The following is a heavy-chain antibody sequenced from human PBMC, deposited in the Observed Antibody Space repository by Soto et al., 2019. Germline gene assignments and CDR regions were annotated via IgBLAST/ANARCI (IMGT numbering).Heavy chain of an antibody. J-gene: IGHJ6*02. D-gene: IGHD6-13*01. V-gene: IGHV5-51*01. CDR3: ARPNAYSSSWYNYYGMDV. CDR1: GYSFDSFW. CDR2: IYPGDSET. Sequence: GESLKVSCKGSGYSFDSFWIGWVRQMPGKGLEWMGLIYPGDSETRYSPPFQGQVTISADKSMNTAYLQWSSLKASDTAMYYCARPNAYSSSWYNYYGMDVWGQGTTVTVSS.